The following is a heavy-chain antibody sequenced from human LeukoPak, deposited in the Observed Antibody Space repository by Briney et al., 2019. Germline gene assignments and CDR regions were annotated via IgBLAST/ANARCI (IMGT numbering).Heavy chain of an antibody. Sequence: SVKVSCKASGGTFSSYAISWVRQAPGQGLEWMGRIIPILGIANYAQKFQGRVTITADKSTSTAYMELSSLRSEDTAVYYCARAWWGDYYDSSGYPEYWGQGTLVTVSS. J-gene: IGHJ4*02. CDR1: GGTFSSYA. D-gene: IGHD3-22*01. V-gene: IGHV1-69*04. CDR2: IIPILGIA. CDR3: ARAWWGDYYDSSGYPEY.